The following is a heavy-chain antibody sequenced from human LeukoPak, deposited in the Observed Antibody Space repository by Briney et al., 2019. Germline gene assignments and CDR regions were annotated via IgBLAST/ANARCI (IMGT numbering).Heavy chain of an antibody. V-gene: IGHV1-2*02. D-gene: IGHD3-3*01. J-gene: IGHJ3*02. CDR3: ARVRVRNYDFWSGYGDDAFDI. CDR1: GYTFTDYY. CDR2: INPNSGGT. Sequence: GASVKVSCKASGYTFTDYYMHWVRQAPGQGLEWVGWINPNSGGTNYAQKFQGRVTMTRDTSISTAYMELSRLRSDDTAVYYCARVRVRNYDFWSGYGDDAFDIWGQGTMVTVSS.